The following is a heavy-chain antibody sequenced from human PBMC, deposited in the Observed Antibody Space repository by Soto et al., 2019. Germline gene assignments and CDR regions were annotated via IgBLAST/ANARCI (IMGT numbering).Heavy chain of an antibody. V-gene: IGHV4-39*02. D-gene: IGHD5-12*01. CDR1: GGSISSGPYS. CDR3: ARLGGYCSTPGGYGYEALAV. CDR2: FRYNENT. J-gene: IGHJ6*02. Sequence: SETLSLTCTVSGGSISSGPYSWGWIRQTPGEGLEWIGTFRYNENTYYNPSLESRVTISVDTSKNHFSLKVTSATVADTAVYYCARLGGYCSTPGGYGYEALAVWAPGTTVTVSS.